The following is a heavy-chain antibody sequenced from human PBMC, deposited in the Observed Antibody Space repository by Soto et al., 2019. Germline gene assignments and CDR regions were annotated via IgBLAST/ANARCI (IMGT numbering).Heavy chain of an antibody. CDR1: GFTISSSY. D-gene: IGHD4-17*01. J-gene: IGHJ4*02. CDR2: IYSGGAT. V-gene: IGHV3-53*01. CDR3: ARGLGNGDYGDPGDY. Sequence: EVQLVESGGGLIQPGGSLRLSCAASGFTISSSYMSWVRQAPGKGLEWVSLIYSGGATYYADSVKGRFTISRDTSKNTLYFQMNNLRAYDTAVYYCARGLGNGDYGDPGDYWGQGTLVTVSS.